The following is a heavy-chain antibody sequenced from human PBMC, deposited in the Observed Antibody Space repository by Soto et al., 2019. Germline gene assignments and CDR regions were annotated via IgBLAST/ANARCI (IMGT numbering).Heavy chain of an antibody. Sequence: PGGSLRFSCAASGFTFSSYGMHWVRQAPGKGLEWVAVIWYDGSNKYYADSVKGRFTISRDNSKNTLYLQMNSLRAEDTAVYYCERDGGIAFDYWGQGTLVTVSS. CDR2: IWYDGSNK. D-gene: IGHD6-13*01. CDR3: ERDGGIAFDY. CDR1: GFTFSSYG. V-gene: IGHV3-33*01. J-gene: IGHJ4*02.